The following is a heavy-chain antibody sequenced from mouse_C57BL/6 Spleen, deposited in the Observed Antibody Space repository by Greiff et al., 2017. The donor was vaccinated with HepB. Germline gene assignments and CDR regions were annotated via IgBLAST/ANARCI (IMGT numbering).Heavy chain of an antibody. D-gene: IGHD3-1*01. V-gene: IGHV1-15*01. Sequence: VQGVESGAELVRPGASVTLSCKASGYTFTDYEMHWVKQTPVHGLEWIGAIDPETGGTAYNQKFKGKAILTADKSSSTAYMELRSLTSEDSAVYYCTRRGHRGFAYWGQGTLVTVSA. CDR3: TRRGHRGFAY. CDR2: IDPETGGT. CDR1: GYTFTDYE. J-gene: IGHJ3*01.